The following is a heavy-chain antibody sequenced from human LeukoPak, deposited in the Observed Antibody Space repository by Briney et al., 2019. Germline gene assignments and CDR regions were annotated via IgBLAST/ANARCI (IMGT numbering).Heavy chain of an antibody. CDR2: IYHSGST. J-gene: IGHJ4*02. CDR3: ARAARYSGYDGLLKRYYFDY. CDR1: GYSISSGYY. V-gene: IGHV4-38-2*01. Sequence: PSETLSLTCGVSGYSISSGYYWGWIRQPPGKGLEWIGSIYHSGSTYYTPSLKSRVTISVDTSKNQFSLKLSSVTAADTAVYYCARAARYSGYDGLLKRYYFDYWGQGTLVTVSS. D-gene: IGHD5-12*01.